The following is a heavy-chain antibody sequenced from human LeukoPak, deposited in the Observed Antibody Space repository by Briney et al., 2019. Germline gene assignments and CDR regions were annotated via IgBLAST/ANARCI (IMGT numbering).Heavy chain of an antibody. J-gene: IGHJ4*02. CDR3: AKAYDSSPAEY. V-gene: IGHV3-23*01. CDR2: ITSGGNT. Sequence: PGGSLTLSCAGSGFTFSSSGMSWVRQAPGQGLEWVSGITSGGNTYYADSVKGRFTVSRDNSKNTLFLQMNSLRAEDTALYYCAKAYDSSPAEYWGQGTLVTVSS. D-gene: IGHD3-22*01. CDR1: GFTFSSSG.